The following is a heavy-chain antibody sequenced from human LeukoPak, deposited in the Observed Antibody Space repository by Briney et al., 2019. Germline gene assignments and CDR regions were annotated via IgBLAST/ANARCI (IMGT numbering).Heavy chain of an antibody. CDR1: GFTFSRHW. CDR2: IKEDGSEQ. V-gene: IGHV3-7*01. D-gene: IGHD6-19*01. J-gene: IGHJ4*02. Sequence: GGSLRLSCTASGFTFSRHWLSWVRQTPGKGLEWVANIKEDGSEQYYVDSVEGRFTMSRGNAKSSLYLQMNSLRAEDTAVYYCAKVRVSIAVALKPDFDYWGQGTLVTVSS. CDR3: AKVRVSIAVALKPDFDY.